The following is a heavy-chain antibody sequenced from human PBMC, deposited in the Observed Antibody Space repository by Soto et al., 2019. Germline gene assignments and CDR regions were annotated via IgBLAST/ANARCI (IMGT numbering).Heavy chain of an antibody. CDR1: GGTFSSYA. CDR2: IIPIFGTA. V-gene: IGHV1-69*13. D-gene: IGHD2-21*02. J-gene: IGHJ6*02. Sequence: ASVKVSCKASGGTFSSYAISWVRQAPGQGLEWMGGIIPIFGTANYAQKFQGRVTITADESTSTAYMELSSLRSEDTAVYYCARANLWGGGGDCPPVSCYYYGMDVWGQGXTVTAYS. CDR3: ARANLWGGGGDCPPVSCYYYGMDV.